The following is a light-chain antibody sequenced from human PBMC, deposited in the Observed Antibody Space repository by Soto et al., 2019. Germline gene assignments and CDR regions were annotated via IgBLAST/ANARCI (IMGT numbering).Light chain of an antibody. J-gene: IGKJ2*01. CDR1: QSVGSN. Sequence: EIVMTQSPATLSVSPGERATLSCRASQSVGSNLAWYQQKPGQAPRLLIYGASTRTTAIPARFSGSGSGTEFTLTISSLQSEDFAVYYCQHYNNWPPYAFGQGPSWRSN. CDR3: QHYNNWPPYA. CDR2: GAS. V-gene: IGKV3-15*01.